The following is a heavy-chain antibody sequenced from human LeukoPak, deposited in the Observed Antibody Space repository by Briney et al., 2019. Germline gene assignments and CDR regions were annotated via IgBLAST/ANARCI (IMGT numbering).Heavy chain of an antibody. Sequence: SETLSLTCTISGGSISSSYWSWIRQSPRKGLEWIGDIFHSGSTNYNPSLKSRVTISVDTSKNQFSLKLTSVTAADTAVYHCARGGGGYAFDYWGQGTLVTVSS. CDR3: ARGGGGYAFDY. CDR2: IFHSGST. CDR1: GGSISSSY. J-gene: IGHJ4*02. D-gene: IGHD3-16*01. V-gene: IGHV4-59*01.